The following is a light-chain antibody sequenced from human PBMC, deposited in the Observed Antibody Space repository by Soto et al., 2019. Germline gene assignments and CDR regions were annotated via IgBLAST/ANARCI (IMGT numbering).Light chain of an antibody. CDR1: QTLSTY. J-gene: IGKJ4*01. Sequence: DIQMTPSPSSLSASVGDRVTITCRASQTLSTYLNWYQQKPGRAPKLLIFAASSLQRGVPPRFSGSGSGTDFTLTVSSLQPEDFATYFCQQGYSTPLTFGGGTKVYIK. CDR3: QQGYSTPLT. V-gene: IGKV1-39*01. CDR2: AAS.